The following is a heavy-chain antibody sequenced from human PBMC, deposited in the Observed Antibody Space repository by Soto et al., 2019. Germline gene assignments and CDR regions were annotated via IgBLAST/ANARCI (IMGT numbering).Heavy chain of an antibody. J-gene: IGHJ6*02. V-gene: IGHV1-69*06. CDR2: IIPFYGRT. CDR3: VXXXXXXXXXXGMXV. CDR1: GGTFIDXA. Sequence: QVQLVQSGAEVKKPGSSVKVSCRASGGTFIDXAIXXXXXXXXQGXXWMGGIIPFYGRTNYAQSFQGGVTFTADTLMSEVDMELSXXXSXXXXVXXXVXXXXXXXXXXGMXVWGQGTAITVS.